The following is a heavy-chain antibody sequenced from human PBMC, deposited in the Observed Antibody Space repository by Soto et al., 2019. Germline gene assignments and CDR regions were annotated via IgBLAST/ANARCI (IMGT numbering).Heavy chain of an antibody. J-gene: IGHJ4*02. V-gene: IGHV3-23*01. Sequence: GGSLRLSCAASGFTFSSYAMSWVRQAPGKGLEWVSAISGSGGSTFYADSVKGRFTISRDNSKNTLYLQMNSLRAEDTAIYYCAKDSQRWLQEFDYWGQGTLVTVSS. CDR2: ISGSGGST. D-gene: IGHD5-12*01. CDR3: AKDSQRWLQEFDY. CDR1: GFTFSSYA.